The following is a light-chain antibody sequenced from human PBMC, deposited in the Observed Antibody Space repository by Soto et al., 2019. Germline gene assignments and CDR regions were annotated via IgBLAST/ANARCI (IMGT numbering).Light chain of an antibody. J-gene: IGKJ5*01. CDR2: AAS. CDR1: QYLTTD. V-gene: IGKV1-6*01. Sequence: AIQVTQSPSSLSASVGDSVTITCRASQYLTTDLGWYQQKPGKAPQVLVYAASTLQPGVPSRFSGSGSGTDFTLTIYGLQPEDFATYYCLQDSTYPITFGQGTRL. CDR3: LQDSTYPIT.